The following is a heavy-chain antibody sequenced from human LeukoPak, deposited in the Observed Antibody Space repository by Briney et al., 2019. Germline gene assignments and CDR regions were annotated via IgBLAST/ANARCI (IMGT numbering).Heavy chain of an antibody. CDR2: INPNSGGT. D-gene: IGHD3-22*01. CDR1: GYTFTSYD. V-gene: IGHV1-2*02. Sequence: ASVKVSCKASGYTFTSYDINWVRQAPGQGLEWMGWINPNSGGTNYAQKFQGRVTMTRDTSISTAYMELSRLRSDDTAVYYCARAGHYDSSAFDIWGQGTMVTVSS. CDR3: ARAGHYDSSAFDI. J-gene: IGHJ3*02.